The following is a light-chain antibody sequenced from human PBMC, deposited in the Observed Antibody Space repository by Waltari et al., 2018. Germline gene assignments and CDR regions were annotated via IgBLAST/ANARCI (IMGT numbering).Light chain of an antibody. CDR2: YAS. Sequence: DIQMTQSPSSLSASVGDRVTITCQASQDISNYLNWYQQKPGKAPKLLIYYASNLETGVPSRFSGSGSGTDFTFTISSLQPEDIATYYCQQYDNLPRTFGQGTKVEIK. J-gene: IGKJ1*01. CDR3: QQYDNLPRT. CDR1: QDISNY. V-gene: IGKV1-33*01.